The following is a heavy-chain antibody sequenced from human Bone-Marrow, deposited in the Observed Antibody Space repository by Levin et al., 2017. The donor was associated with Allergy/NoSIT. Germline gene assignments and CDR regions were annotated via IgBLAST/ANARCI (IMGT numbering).Heavy chain of an antibody. CDR2: ISHDGGTI. D-gene: IGHD3-10*01. V-gene: IGHV3-23*01. CDR1: GFTFNTNV. CDR3: AKRAGSGTYRLDY. Sequence: GESLKISCAASGFTFNTNVMNWVRQAPGKGLEWVSAISHDGGTIFYTDSVRGRFSISRDNSKNTLYLQMNSLRADDTAVYYCAKRAGSGTYRLDYWGQGTLVTVSS. J-gene: IGHJ4*02.